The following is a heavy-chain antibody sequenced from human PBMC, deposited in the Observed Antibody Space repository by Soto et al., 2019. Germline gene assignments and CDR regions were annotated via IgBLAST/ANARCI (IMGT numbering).Heavy chain of an antibody. CDR3: ARVNVTLDL. Sequence: PSETLSLTCAVSGGSISSGGYSWSWIRQPPGKGLECIGYIYHGVSTYYNPSLKSRVTISVDTSKNQFSLKLTSVTAADTAVYYCARVNVTLDLWGLGTLVTVSS. CDR2: IYHGVST. D-gene: IGHD2-21*02. CDR1: GGSISSGGYS. J-gene: IGHJ4*02. V-gene: IGHV4-30-2*01.